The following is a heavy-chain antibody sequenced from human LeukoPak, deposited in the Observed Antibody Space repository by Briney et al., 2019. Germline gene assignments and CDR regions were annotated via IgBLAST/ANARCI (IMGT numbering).Heavy chain of an antibody. D-gene: IGHD2-2*01. J-gene: IGHJ4*02. CDR2: IYYSGST. V-gene: IGHV4-59*01. Sequence: SETLSLTCTVSGGSISSYYWSWIRQPPGKGLEWIGYIYYSGSTNYNPSLKSRVTISVDTSKNQFSLKLSSVTAAGTAVYYCARDSRLNHFDYWGQGTLVTVSS. CDR1: GGSISSYY. CDR3: ARDSRLNHFDY.